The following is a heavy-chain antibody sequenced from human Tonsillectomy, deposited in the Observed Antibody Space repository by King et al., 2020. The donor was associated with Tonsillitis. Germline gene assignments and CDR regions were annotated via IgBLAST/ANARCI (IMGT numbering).Heavy chain of an antibody. J-gene: IGHJ4*02. CDR1: GFIFSNYW. D-gene: IGHD7-27*01. Sequence: EVQLVESGGGLVQPGGSLTLSCAASGFIFSNYWMHWVRQAPGKGLVWVAHINNDGSGTTYADSVKGRFTISRDNAASTLHLQINSLRDDVMAFYYCVRDNWGMHDWGQGTLITVSS. CDR3: VRDNWGMHD. CDR2: INNDGSGT. V-gene: IGHV3-74*01.